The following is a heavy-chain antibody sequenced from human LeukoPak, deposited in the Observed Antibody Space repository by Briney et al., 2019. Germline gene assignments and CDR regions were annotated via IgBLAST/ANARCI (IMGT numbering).Heavy chain of an antibody. Sequence: GGSLRLSCAASGFTFSSYAMSWVRQAPGKGLEWVSAISGSGGSTYYADSVKGRFTISRDNSKNTLYLQMNSLRAEDTAVYYCAKGLDCSSTSCYGGVDWGQGTLSPSPQ. V-gene: IGHV3-23*01. D-gene: IGHD2-2*01. J-gene: IGHJ4*02. CDR2: ISGSGGST. CDR1: GFTFSSYA. CDR3: AKGLDCSSTSCYGGVD.